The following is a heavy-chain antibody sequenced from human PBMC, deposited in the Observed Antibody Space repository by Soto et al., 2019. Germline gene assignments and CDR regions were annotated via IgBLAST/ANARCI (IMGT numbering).Heavy chain of an antibody. D-gene: IGHD1-26*01. CDR3: AREGGIVGAREDDYYYYYGMDV. Sequence: ASVKVSCKASGYTFTSYGISWVRQAPGQGLEWMGWISAYHGNTNYAQKLQVRVTMTTDTSTSTAYMELRSLRSDDTAVYYCAREGGIVGAREDDYYYYYGMDVWGQGTTVNVSS. V-gene: IGHV1-18*01. J-gene: IGHJ6*01. CDR1: GYTFTSYG. CDR2: ISAYHGNT.